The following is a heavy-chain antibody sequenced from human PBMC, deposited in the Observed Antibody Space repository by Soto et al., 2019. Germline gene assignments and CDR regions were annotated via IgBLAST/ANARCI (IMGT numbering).Heavy chain of an antibody. CDR1: GFTFSSYA. V-gene: IGHV3-23*01. CDR2: ISGSGGST. J-gene: IGHJ5*02. Sequence: PGGSLRLSCAASGFTFSSYAMSWVRQAPGKGLEWVSAISGSGGSTYYADSVKGRFTISRDNSKNTLYLQMNSLRAEDTAVYYCAKDPSGSYYINWFDPWGQGTLVTVSS. CDR3: AKDPSGSYYINWFDP. D-gene: IGHD3-10*01.